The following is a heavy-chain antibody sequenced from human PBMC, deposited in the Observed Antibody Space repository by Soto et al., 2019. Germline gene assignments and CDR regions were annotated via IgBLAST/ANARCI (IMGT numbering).Heavy chain of an antibody. CDR3: ASGPVIVVVTAGYNWFDP. V-gene: IGHV1-3*01. CDR1: GYTFTSYA. Sequence: ASVKVSCKASGYTFTSYAMHWVRQAPGQRLEWMGWINAGNGNTKYSQKFQGRVTITRDTSASTAYMELSSLRSEDTAVYYCASGPVIVVVTAGYNWFDPWGQGTLVTVSS. D-gene: IGHD2-21*02. J-gene: IGHJ5*02. CDR2: INAGNGNT.